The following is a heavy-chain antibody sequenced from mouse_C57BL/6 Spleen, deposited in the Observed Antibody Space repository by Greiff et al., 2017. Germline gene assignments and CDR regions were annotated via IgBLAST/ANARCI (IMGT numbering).Heavy chain of an antibody. CDR1: GYTFTSYW. V-gene: IGHV1-7*01. Sequence: VKLQESGAELAKPGASVKLSCKASGYTFTSYWMHWVKQRPGQGLEWIGYINPSSGYPKYNQKFKDKATLTADKSSSTAYMPLSSLTYEDSAVYYCAREAYYRKAWFAYWGQGTLVTVSA. D-gene: IGHD2-14*01. J-gene: IGHJ3*01. CDR2: INPSSGYP. CDR3: AREAYYRKAWFAY.